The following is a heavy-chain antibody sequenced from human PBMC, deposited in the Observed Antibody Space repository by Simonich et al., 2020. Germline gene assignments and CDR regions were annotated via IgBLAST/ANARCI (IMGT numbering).Heavy chain of an antibody. CDR3: ATDQTGDHRAFDI. V-gene: IGHV3-48*03. CDR2: ISSSGSTI. J-gene: IGHJ3*02. CDR1: GFTFSSYE. D-gene: IGHD7-27*01. Sequence: EVQLVESGGGLVQPGGSLRLSCAASGFTFSSYEMNWVRQAPGKGLEWVSYISSSGSTIYYAASVKGRFTISRDNSKNTLYLQRNSLRAEDTAVYYCATDQTGDHRAFDIWGQGTMVTVSS.